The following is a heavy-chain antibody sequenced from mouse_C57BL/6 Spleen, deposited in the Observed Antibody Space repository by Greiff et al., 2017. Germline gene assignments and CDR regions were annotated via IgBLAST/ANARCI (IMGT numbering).Heavy chain of an antibody. CDR2: IDPETGGT. D-gene: IGHD1-1*01. V-gene: IGHV1-15*01. CDR1: GYTFTDYE. J-gene: IGHJ1*03. CDR3: TRSPYCGSSQWYFDV. Sequence: VQLVESGAELVRPGASVTLSCKASGYTFTDYEMNWVKQTPVHGLEWIGAIDPETGGTAYNQKFKGKAILTADKSSSTAYMELRSLTSGGTAVDYGTRSPYCGSSQWYFDVWGTGTTVTVSS.